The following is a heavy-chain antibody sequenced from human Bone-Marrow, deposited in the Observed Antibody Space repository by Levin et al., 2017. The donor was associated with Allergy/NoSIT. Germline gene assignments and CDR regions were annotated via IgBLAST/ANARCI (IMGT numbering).Heavy chain of an antibody. CDR2: ISGRSTFI. D-gene: IGHD4-17*01. J-gene: IGHJ4*02. Sequence: GGSLRLSCAASGFTFNMYAMNWVRQAPGKGLEWVSYISGRSTFIDYADSVKGRFTISRDNAKNSLFLQMNSLTADDTAVYYCARDHYGDYGDYFDYWGQGTLVTVSS. CDR1: GFTFNMYA. CDR3: ARDHYGDYGDYFDY. V-gene: IGHV3-48*01.